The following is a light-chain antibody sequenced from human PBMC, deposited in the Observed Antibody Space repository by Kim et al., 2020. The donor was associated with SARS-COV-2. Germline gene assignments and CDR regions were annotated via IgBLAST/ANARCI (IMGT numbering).Light chain of an antibody. CDR1: TSDLGAYNY. CDR2: DVS. CDR3: SSYTGSNTLGV. J-gene: IGLJ1*01. Sequence: SIPVSCTGTTSDLGAYNYVSWYQQHPGKAPKLMIYDVSNRPSGVSNRFSGSKSGNTASLTISGLRAEDEADYYCSSYTGSNTLGVFGTGTKVTVL. V-gene: IGLV2-14*03.